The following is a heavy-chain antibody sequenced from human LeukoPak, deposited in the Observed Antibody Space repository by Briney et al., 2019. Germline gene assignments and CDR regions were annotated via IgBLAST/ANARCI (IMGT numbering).Heavy chain of an antibody. J-gene: IGHJ4*02. Sequence: ASVKVSCTAFGYGFTTYYIHWVRQAPGQGLEWMGIINLSVGGTTYARKFQGRVTMTRDTSTSTVYMELSSLRSEDTAVYYCARHGSGRYYPAEGRVDYWGQGTLVTVSS. CDR2: INLSVGGT. V-gene: IGHV1-46*03. CDR1: GYGFTTYY. CDR3: ARHGSGRYYPAEGRVDY. D-gene: IGHD3-10*01.